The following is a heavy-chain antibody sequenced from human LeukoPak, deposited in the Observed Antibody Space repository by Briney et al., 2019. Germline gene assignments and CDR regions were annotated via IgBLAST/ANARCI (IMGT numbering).Heavy chain of an antibody. Sequence: GGSLRLSCKASGFTFSRYWMNWVRQAPGKGLEWVANIRPDGSAKYYVDSVKGRFSVSRDNDKNLLYLQLNSLRAEDTAMYYCARDQVAMVPSDYWGQGTLVTVSS. CDR2: IRPDGSAK. D-gene: IGHD5-18*01. V-gene: IGHV3-7*01. CDR1: GFTFSRYW. J-gene: IGHJ4*02. CDR3: ARDQVAMVPSDY.